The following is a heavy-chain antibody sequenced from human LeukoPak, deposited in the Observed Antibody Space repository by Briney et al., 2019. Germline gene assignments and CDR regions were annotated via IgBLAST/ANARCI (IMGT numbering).Heavy chain of an antibody. J-gene: IGHJ5*02. CDR3: ARRGCSSTSCYASYNWFDP. CDR1: GGSFSGYY. V-gene: IGHV4-34*01. Sequence: SETLSLTCAVYGGSFSGYYWSWIRQPPGKGLEWIGEINHSGSTNYNPSLKSRVTISVDTSKNQFSLKLSSVTAADTAVYYCARRGCSSTSCYASYNWFDPWGQGTLVTVSS. CDR2: INHSGST. D-gene: IGHD2-2*01.